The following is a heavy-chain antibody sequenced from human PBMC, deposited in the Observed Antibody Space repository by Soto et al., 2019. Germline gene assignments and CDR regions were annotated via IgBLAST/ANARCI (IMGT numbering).Heavy chain of an antibody. Sequence: EVQLVESGGGPVKPGGSLRLSCAASGFTFSSYSMNWVRQAPGKGLEWVSSISSSSSYIYYADSVKGRFTISRDNAKNSLYLQMNSLRAEDTAVYYCAREEIRFLEWLSYYYYYYMDVWGKGTTVTVSS. V-gene: IGHV3-21*01. D-gene: IGHD3-3*01. CDR1: GFTFSSYS. CDR3: AREEIRFLEWLSYYYYYYMDV. J-gene: IGHJ6*03. CDR2: ISSSSSYI.